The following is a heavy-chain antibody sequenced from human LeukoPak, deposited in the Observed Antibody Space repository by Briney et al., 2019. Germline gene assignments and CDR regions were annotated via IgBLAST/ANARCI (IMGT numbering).Heavy chain of an antibody. D-gene: IGHD6-19*01. CDR1: GYTFTSYG. J-gene: IGHJ4*02. Sequence: GASVKVSCKASGYTFTSYGISWVRQAPGQGLEWMGWISAYNGNTNYAQKLQGRVTMTTDTSTSTAYMEPRSLRSDDTAVYYCARGPIAVAGTSPNFDYWGQGSLVTVPS. CDR2: ISAYNGNT. V-gene: IGHV1-18*01. CDR3: ARGPIAVAGTSPNFDY.